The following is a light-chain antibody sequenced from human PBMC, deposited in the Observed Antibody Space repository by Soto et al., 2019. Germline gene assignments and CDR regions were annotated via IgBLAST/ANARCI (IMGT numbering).Light chain of an antibody. V-gene: IGKV1-27*01. CDR1: QGISNY. CDR3: QKYNSAPT. Sequence: DIQMTQSPSSLSASVGDRVTITCRASQGISNYLAWYQQKPGKVPKLLIYAASTLQSGVPSRFSGSGSGTDFTLTISSLQPEDAATYYCQKYNSAPTFGQGTKVEIK. CDR2: AAS. J-gene: IGKJ1*01.